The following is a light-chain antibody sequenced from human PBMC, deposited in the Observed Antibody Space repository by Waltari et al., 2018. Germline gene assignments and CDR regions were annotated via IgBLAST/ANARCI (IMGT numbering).Light chain of an antibody. CDR2: DAS. V-gene: IGKV3-20*01. Sequence: IVLPQSPGPLSLSPGGRATLSCRASESVSVAYLAWYQQKPGQAPRLLIYDASTRATGVPDRFSGSGSETDFTLTISRLEPEDFAVYYCQQYGSLPGTFGQGTKVAIK. J-gene: IGKJ1*01. CDR1: ESVSVAY. CDR3: QQYGSLPGT.